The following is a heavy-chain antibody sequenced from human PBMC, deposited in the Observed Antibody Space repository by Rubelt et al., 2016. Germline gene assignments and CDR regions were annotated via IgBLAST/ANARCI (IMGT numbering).Heavy chain of an antibody. CDR3: ARDQLALYAFDI. D-gene: IGHD1-1*01. V-gene: IGHV1-18*01. J-gene: IGHJ3*02. CDR2: ISTYNGDT. Sequence: QVQLVQSGAEVKEPGASIKVSCKTSGYSFKRYAISWVRQAPGQGLEWMGWISTYNGDTRYAQNFQGRVTMTTDTSTSKAYMELRGLRSDDTAVYSCARDQLALYAFDIWGQGTMVTVSS. CDR1: GYSFKRYA.